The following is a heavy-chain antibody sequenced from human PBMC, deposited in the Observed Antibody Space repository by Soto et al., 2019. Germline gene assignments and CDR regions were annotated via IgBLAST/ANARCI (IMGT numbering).Heavy chain of an antibody. CDR3: ARLTGGTYLSFYYYIGV. CDR2: IYYSGTT. CDR1: GGSISGYY. V-gene: IGHV4-59*01. Sequence: QVQLQESGPGLMKPSETLSLTCTVSGGSISGYYWSWIRQPPGKGLEWIGYIYYSGTTNYDPSLKSRVTMSVDTSKNQFSLKLSSVTAADTAVYYCARLTGGTYLSFYYYIGVWGKGTTVTVSS. J-gene: IGHJ6*03. D-gene: IGHD2-8*02.